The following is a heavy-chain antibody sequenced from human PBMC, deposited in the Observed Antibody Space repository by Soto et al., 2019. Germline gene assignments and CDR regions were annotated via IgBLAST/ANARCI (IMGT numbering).Heavy chain of an antibody. CDR2: ISYDGSNK. Sequence: GGSLRLSCAASGFTFSSYGMHWVRQAPGKGLEWVAVISYDGSNKYYADSVKGRFTISRDNSKNTLYLQMNSLRAEDTAVYYCAKDFDYDSREFDIWGQGTMVTVSS. J-gene: IGHJ3*02. D-gene: IGHD3-22*01. CDR3: AKDFDYDSREFDI. CDR1: GFTFSSYG. V-gene: IGHV3-30*18.